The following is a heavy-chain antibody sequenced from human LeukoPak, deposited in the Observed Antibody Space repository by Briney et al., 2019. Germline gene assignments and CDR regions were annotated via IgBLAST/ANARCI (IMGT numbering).Heavy chain of an antibody. D-gene: IGHD3-9*01. V-gene: IGHV3-11*04. Sequence: GGSLRLSCAASGFTFSDYYMSWIRQAPGKGLEWVSYISSSSSTIYYADSVKGRFTISRDNAKNSLYLQMNSLRAEDTAVYYCARDRYDILTGCLDYWGQGTLVTVSS. CDR1: GFTFSDYY. CDR2: ISSSSSTI. CDR3: ARDRYDILTGCLDY. J-gene: IGHJ4*02.